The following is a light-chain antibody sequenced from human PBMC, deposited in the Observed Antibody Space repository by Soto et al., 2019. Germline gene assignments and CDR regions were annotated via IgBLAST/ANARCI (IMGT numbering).Light chain of an antibody. V-gene: IGKV1-5*03. J-gene: IGKJ1*01. CDR1: QSISSW. Sequence: DIQMTQSPSTLSASVGGRVTITCRASQSISSWLAWYQQKPGKAPKLPIYKASSLESGVPSRFSGSGSGTEFTLTISSLQPDDFATYYCQQYNSYRWTFGQGTKV. CDR2: KAS. CDR3: QQYNSYRWT.